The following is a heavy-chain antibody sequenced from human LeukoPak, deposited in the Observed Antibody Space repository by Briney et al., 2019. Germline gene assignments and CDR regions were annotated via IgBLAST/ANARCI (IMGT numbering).Heavy chain of an antibody. J-gene: IGHJ4*02. CDR1: GFTFSSYD. CDR2: ISYDGSNK. D-gene: IGHD1-26*01. V-gene: IGHV3-30*18. Sequence: GRSLRLSCAASGFTFSSYDMHWVRQAPGKGLEWVTVISYDGSNKYYGDSVKGRFTISRDNSKNTLYLKMNSLRAEDTAVYYCAKEGSNVDFDYWGQGTLVTVSS. CDR3: AKEGSNVDFDY.